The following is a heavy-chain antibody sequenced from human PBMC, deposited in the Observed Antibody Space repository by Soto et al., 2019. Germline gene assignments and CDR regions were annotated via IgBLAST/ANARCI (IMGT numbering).Heavy chain of an antibody. CDR1: GYTFTAYA. J-gene: IGHJ4*02. Sequence: QVQLVESGGEEKKPGASVKVSCEASGYTFTAYAIHWLRQAPGQRLEWMAWINPGNGNTRYSQKFRGRVSITRDTSASTAYLELDSLRSEDTAVYYCARSAISPYGGLIGPFDYWGQGNLVTVSS. V-gene: IGHV1-3*05. CDR3: ARSAISPYGGLIGPFDY. D-gene: IGHD3-16*02. CDR2: INPGNGNT.